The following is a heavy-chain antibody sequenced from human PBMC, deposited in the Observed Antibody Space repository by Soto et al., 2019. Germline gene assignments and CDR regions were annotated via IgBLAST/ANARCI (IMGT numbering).Heavy chain of an antibody. V-gene: IGHV3-23*01. CDR1: GFTFSSYA. Sequence: EVQLLESGGGLVQPGGSLRLSCAASGFTFSSYAMSWVRQAPGKGLEWVSAISGSGGSTYYADSVKGRFTISRDNSKNTLYLQMNSLRAEDTAVYYCAKAISVGRGSYYGMDVWGQGTMVTVSS. J-gene: IGHJ6*01. CDR3: AKAISVGRGSYYGMDV. CDR2: ISGSGGST. D-gene: IGHD1-26*01.